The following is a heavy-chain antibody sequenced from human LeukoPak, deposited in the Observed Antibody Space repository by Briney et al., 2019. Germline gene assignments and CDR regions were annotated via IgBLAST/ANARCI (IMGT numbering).Heavy chain of an antibody. Sequence: GGSLRLSCAASGFTFSSYSMNWVRQAPGKGLEWVANIKQDGSGKYYVDSVKGRFTISRENAKNSLYLQMNSLRAEDTAVYYCALAVAGCFSYWGQGTLVTVSS. J-gene: IGHJ4*02. CDR3: ALAVAGCFSY. V-gene: IGHV3-7*01. D-gene: IGHD6-19*01. CDR1: GFTFSSYS. CDR2: IKQDGSGK.